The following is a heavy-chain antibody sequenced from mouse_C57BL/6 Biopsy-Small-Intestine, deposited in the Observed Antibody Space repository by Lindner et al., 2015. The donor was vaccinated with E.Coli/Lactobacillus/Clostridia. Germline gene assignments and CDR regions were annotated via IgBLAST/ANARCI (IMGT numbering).Heavy chain of an antibody. D-gene: IGHD2-3*01. CDR1: GYSFTGYN. J-gene: IGHJ3*01. V-gene: IGHV1-39*01. CDR2: INPYYGNT. Sequence: VQLQESGAELVKPGASVKISCKASGYSFTGYNMNWVKQSHGESLEWIGNINPYYGNTNYNQKFKGKATLTVDKSSSTAYMQLNSLTSEDSAVYYCARREGYLYWGQGTLVTVSA. CDR3: ARREGYLY.